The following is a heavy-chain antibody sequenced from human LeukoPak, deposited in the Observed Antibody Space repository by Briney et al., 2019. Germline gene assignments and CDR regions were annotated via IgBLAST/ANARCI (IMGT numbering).Heavy chain of an antibody. Sequence: ASVKVSCKASGYTFTSYYMHWVRQAPGQGLEWMGIINPSGGSTSYAQNFQGRVTMTEDTSSGTTYMELSSLRSEDTAVYYCATSDVGPAVDLDFWGQGTLVTVSS. CDR3: ATSDVGPAVDLDF. CDR2: INPSGGST. CDR1: GYTFTSYY. D-gene: IGHD2-15*01. J-gene: IGHJ4*02. V-gene: IGHV1-46*01.